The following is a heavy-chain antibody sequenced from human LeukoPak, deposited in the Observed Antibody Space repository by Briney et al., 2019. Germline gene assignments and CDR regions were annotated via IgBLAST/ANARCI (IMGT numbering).Heavy chain of an antibody. CDR1: GFTFSDFY. CDR2: ISSSGSST. D-gene: IGHD4-17*01. CDR3: ARAYGSEY. Sequence: GGSLRLSCATSGFTFSDFYMSWIRQAPGKGLEWISYISSSGSSTNYADSVKGRFSISRDNAKSSLYLQMNSLRAEDTAVYYCARAYGSEYWGQGTLVTVSS. J-gene: IGHJ4*02. V-gene: IGHV3-11*03.